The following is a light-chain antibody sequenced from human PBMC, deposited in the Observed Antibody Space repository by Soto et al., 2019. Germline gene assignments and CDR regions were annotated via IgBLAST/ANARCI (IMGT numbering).Light chain of an antibody. Sequence: EIVMTQSPATLSVSPGETATLSCRASQSVSSSLAWYQQKPGQAPRLLIYGASTRATGIPARFSGSGSGTEFTLTISSLQSEDFAVYYCQQYNNFWTFGQGTKVEIK. V-gene: IGKV3-15*01. CDR3: QQYNNFWT. J-gene: IGKJ1*01. CDR2: GAS. CDR1: QSVSSS.